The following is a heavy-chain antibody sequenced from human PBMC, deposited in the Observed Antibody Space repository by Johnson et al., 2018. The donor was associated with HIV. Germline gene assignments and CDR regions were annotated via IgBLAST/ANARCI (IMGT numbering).Heavy chain of an antibody. J-gene: IGHJ3*02. Sequence: VQLVESGGGLVQPGGSLRLSCAASGFTVTNKYMSWVRQAPGKGLEWVSVMYGGGSTYHADSVKGRFSLSRDNSKNTVYLQMNSLRAEDTAGYYWARDRQSGGGDADAFDIWGQGTLVSVSS. CDR3: ARDRQSGGGDADAFDI. CDR2: MYGGGST. D-gene: IGHD3-16*01. V-gene: IGHV3-66*01. CDR1: GFTVTNKY.